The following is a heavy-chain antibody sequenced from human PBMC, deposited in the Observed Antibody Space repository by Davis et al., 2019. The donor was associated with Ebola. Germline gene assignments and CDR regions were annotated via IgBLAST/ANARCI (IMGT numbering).Heavy chain of an antibody. CDR3: ARDNPYSSGWHDY. CDR2: IIPIFGTA. D-gene: IGHD6-19*01. Sequence: SVKVSCKASGGTFSSYAISWVRQAPGQGLEWMGGIIPIFGTANYAQKFQGRVTITADESTSTAYMELSSLRSEDTAVYYCARDNPYSSGWHDYWGQGALVTVSS. V-gene: IGHV1-69*13. J-gene: IGHJ4*02. CDR1: GGTFSSYA.